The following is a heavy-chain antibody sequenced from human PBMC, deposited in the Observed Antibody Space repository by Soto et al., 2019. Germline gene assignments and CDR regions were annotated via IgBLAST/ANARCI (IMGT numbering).Heavy chain of an antibody. Sequence: GGSLRLSCAASGFTFSSYAMSWVRQAPGKGLEWASAISGSGGGTYYADSVKGRFTISRDNSKNTLYLQMNSLRAEDTAVYYCAKGAIPGYSSGWRXDYGMDVWGQGTTVTVSS. J-gene: IGHJ6*02. V-gene: IGHV3-23*01. D-gene: IGHD6-19*01. CDR2: ISGSGGGT. CDR3: AKGAIPGYSSGWRXDYGMDV. CDR1: GFTFSSYA.